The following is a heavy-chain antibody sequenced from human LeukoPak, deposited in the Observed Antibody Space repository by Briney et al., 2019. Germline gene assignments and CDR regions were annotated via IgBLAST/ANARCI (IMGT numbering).Heavy chain of an antibody. J-gene: IGHJ4*02. CDR3: ARGGRGYNYGSVAPLGR. Sequence: PSETLSLTCTVSGGSISSTSYFWGWIRQPPGKEPQWVGSIYYSGSAYYNPSLESRVTISINTSRSQFSLRLSSVTAADTAVYYCARGGRGYNYGSVAPLGRWAQGTLVTVSS. CDR2: IYYSGSA. V-gene: IGHV4-39*07. CDR1: GGSISSTSYF. D-gene: IGHD5-18*01.